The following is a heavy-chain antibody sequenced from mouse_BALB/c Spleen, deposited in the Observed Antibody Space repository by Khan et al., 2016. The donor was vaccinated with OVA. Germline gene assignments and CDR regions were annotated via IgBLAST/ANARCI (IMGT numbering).Heavy chain of an antibody. Sequence: EVELVESGGGLVKPGGSLKLSCAASGFTFSNYDMSWVRQTPEKRLEWVASISSGGNTYYPDSVKGRFTISSDNARKILYPHMSSLRSEDTAMYXCAIGPYCGSSPCYFDCWGQSTTLTVSS. CDR3: AIGPYCGSSPCYFDC. CDR1: GFTFSNYD. J-gene: IGHJ2*01. V-gene: IGHV5-6-5*01. CDR2: ISSGGNT. D-gene: IGHD1-1*01.